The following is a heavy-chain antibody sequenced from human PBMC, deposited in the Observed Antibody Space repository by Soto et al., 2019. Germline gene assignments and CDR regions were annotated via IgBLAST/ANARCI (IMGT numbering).Heavy chain of an antibody. CDR1: GFTFSSYS. D-gene: IGHD6-19*01. CDR2: ISSSSSTI. J-gene: IGHJ4*02. Sequence: EVQLVESGGGLVQPGGSLRLSCAASGFTFSSYSMNWVRQAPGKGLEWVSYISSSSSTIYYADSVKGRFTISRDNAKNSLYLQINSLRDENTAVYYCARDSKSSGWYQAYWGQGTLVTVSS. CDR3: ARDSKSSGWYQAY. V-gene: IGHV3-48*02.